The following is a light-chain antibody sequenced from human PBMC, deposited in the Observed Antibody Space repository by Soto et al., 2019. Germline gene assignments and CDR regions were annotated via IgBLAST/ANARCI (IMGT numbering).Light chain of an antibody. CDR2: AVS. V-gene: IGKV3-15*01. J-gene: IGKJ1*01. CDR3: QQYNNWPPWT. CDR1: QSVRNT. Sequence: VITQSQLTLWMSPGEGANFFCRASQSVRNTLAWYQQKPGLAPRLLIYAVSTRAPGVPARFSGNGSDTEFTLTISGMQSADFALYYCQQYNNWPPWTFGQGTEVDIK.